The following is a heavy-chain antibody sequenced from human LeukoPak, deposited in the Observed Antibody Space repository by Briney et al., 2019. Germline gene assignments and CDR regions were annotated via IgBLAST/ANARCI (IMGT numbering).Heavy chain of an antibody. V-gene: IGHV1-3*03. CDR2: INAGNGNT. CDR1: GYNFTSST. J-gene: IGHJ4*02. CDR3: AREAGRKGFDY. Sequence: ASVKVSCKASGYNFTSSTMHWVRQALGQRLEWMGWINAGNGNTKYSQEFPGRVTITMDTSASTAYMELSSLRPEDMAVYYCAREAGRKGFDYWGQGTLVTVSS.